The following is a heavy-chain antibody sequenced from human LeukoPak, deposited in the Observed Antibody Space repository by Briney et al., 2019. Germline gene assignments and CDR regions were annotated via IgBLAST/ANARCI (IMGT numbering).Heavy chain of an antibody. CDR1: GGSISSGDYY. D-gene: IGHD2-2*01. J-gene: IGHJ5*02. CDR2: INYSGNT. CDR3: ASTNCSSASCYGANWFDP. Sequence: SQTLSLTCTVAGGSISSGDYYWSWIRQPPGNGLEWIGYINYSGNTFHYNPSLKNRVTISVDTSKNRFSLRLSSVTAADPAVYYCASTNCSSASCYGANWFDPWGQGTLVTVSS. V-gene: IGHV4-30-4*08.